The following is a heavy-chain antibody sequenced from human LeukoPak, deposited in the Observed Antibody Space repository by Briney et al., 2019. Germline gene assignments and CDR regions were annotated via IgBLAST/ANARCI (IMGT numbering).Heavy chain of an antibody. CDR3: AKGYYGSYDHDY. Sequence: SGGTLRLSCAASGFTFSGYGMSWVRQAPGKGLEWVSVISGDGSNTNYADSVKGRFTISRDNSKNTLYLQMDSLRAEDTAVYYGAKGYYGSYDHDYRGQGTLVTVSS. CDR1: GFTFSGYG. V-gene: IGHV3-23*01. CDR2: ISGDGSNT. D-gene: IGHD3-22*01. J-gene: IGHJ4*02.